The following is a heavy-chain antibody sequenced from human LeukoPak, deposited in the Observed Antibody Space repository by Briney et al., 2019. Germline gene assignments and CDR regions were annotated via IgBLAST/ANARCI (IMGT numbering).Heavy chain of an antibody. D-gene: IGHD2-8*02. CDR1: GGSISSYY. Sequence: SETLPLTCTVSGGSISSYYWSWIRQPAGKGLEWIGRIYTSGSTNYNPSPKSRVTMSVDTSKNQFSLKLSSVTAADTAVYYCARVLKPGNWFDPWGQGTLVTVSS. CDR2: IYTSGST. V-gene: IGHV4-4*07. CDR3: ARVLKPGNWFDP. J-gene: IGHJ5*02.